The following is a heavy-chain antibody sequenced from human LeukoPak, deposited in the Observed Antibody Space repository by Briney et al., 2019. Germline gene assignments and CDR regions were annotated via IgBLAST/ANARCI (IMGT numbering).Heavy chain of an antibody. V-gene: IGHV4-39*01. Sequence: SETLSLTCTVSGGSISSSSYYWGWIRQPPGKGLEWIGSIYYSGSTYYNPSLKSRVTISVDTSKNQFSLQLNSVTPEDTAVYYCARASFSGYYDSSGYSYYYYYMDVWGKGTTVTVSS. CDR3: ARASFSGYYDSSGYSYYYYYMDV. CDR1: GGSISSSSYY. J-gene: IGHJ6*03. D-gene: IGHD3-22*01. CDR2: IYYSGST.